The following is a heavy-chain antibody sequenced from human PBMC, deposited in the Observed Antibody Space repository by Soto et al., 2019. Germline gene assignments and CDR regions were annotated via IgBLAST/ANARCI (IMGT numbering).Heavy chain of an antibody. J-gene: IGHJ3*02. D-gene: IGHD6-13*01. Sequence: QVQLVESGGGVVQPGRSLRLSCAASGFTFSSYAMHWVRQAPGKGLEWVAVISYDGSNKYYADSVKGRFTISRDNSKNTQYLQMSSLRAEDTAVYYCARDSSRWYEWHDAFDIWGQGTMVTVSS. V-gene: IGHV3-30-3*01. CDR1: GFTFSSYA. CDR2: ISYDGSNK. CDR3: ARDSSRWYEWHDAFDI.